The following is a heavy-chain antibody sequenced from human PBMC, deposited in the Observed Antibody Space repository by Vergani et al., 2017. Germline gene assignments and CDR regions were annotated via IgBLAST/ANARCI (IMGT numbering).Heavy chain of an antibody. Sequence: QVQLVQSGAEVKKPGASVKVSCKASGYTFSGYYMHWVRQAPGQGLEWMGWINPNSGGTNYAPKFQGWVTMTRDPSLSTAYMELSRLRSDETAVYYCERAGGGVVVPAATNWFDPGGQGTLVTVSS. J-gene: IGHJ5*02. CDR3: ERAGGGVVVPAATNWFDP. V-gene: IGHV1-2*04. CDR1: GYTFSGYY. CDR2: INPNSGGT. D-gene: IGHD2-2*01.